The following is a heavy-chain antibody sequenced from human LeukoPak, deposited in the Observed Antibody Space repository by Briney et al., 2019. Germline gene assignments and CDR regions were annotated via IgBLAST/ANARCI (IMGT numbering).Heavy chain of an antibody. Sequence: SETLSLTCAVYGGSFSGYYWSWIRQPPGKGLEWIGEINHSGSTNYNPSLKSRVTISVDRSKNQFSLKLSSVTAADTAVYYCARDRDGYIHFDYWGQGTLVTVSS. CDR3: ARDRDGYIHFDY. V-gene: IGHV4-34*01. D-gene: IGHD5-24*01. CDR1: GGSFSGYY. J-gene: IGHJ4*02. CDR2: INHSGST.